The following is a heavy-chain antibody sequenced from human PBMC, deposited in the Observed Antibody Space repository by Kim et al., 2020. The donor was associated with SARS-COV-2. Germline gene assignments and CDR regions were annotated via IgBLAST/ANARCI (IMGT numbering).Heavy chain of an antibody. V-gene: IGHV3-13*04. Sequence: GGSLRLSCAASGFTFSSYDMHWVRQGTEKGLEWVSIIGTKADTYYPDSVKDRFTISRENAKDSFYLQMNSLRAEDTAVYYCARGPIEEGIRATKGYFDL. CDR3: ARGPIEEGIRATKGYFDL. J-gene: IGHJ2*01. CDR1: GFTFSSYD. D-gene: IGHD1-20*01. CDR2: IGTKADT.